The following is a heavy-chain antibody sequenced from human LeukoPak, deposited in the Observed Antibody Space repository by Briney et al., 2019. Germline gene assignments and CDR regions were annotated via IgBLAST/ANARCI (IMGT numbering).Heavy chain of an antibody. V-gene: IGHV3-30-3*01. D-gene: IGHD5-24*01. CDR2: ISYDGSNK. CDR3: ARGGGEMATITDY. Sequence: PGGSLRLSCAASGFTFSSYAMHWVRQAPGKGLEWVAVISYDGSNKYYADSVKGRFTISRDNSKNTLYLQVNSLRAEDTAVYYCARGGGEMATITDYWGQGTLVTVSS. CDR1: GFTFSSYA. J-gene: IGHJ4*02.